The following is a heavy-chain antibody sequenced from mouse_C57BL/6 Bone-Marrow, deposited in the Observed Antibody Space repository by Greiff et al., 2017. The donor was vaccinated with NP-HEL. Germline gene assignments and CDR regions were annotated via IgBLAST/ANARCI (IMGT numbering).Heavy chain of an antibody. Sequence: QVQLQQPGTELVKPGASVKLSCKASGYTFTSYWMHWVKQRPGQGLEWIGNINPRNGGTNYNEKFKSKATLTVDKSSSTAYMQLSSLTSEDSAVYYCARWNYYGSSPHWYFDVWGTGTTVTVSS. CDR3: ARWNYYGSSPHWYFDV. CDR1: GYTFTSYW. V-gene: IGHV1-53*01. CDR2: INPRNGGT. J-gene: IGHJ1*03. D-gene: IGHD1-1*01.